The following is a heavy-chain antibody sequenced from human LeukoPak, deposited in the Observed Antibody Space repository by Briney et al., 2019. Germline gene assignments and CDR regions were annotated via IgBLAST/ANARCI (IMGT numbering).Heavy chain of an antibody. CDR3: ARIMAAADAFDI. J-gene: IGHJ3*02. CDR1: GGSISSYY. V-gene: IGHV4-59*01. CDR2: IYYSGST. D-gene: IGHD6-13*01. Sequence: SETLSLTCTVSGGSISSYYWSRIRQPPGKGLEWIGYIYYSGSTNYNPSLKSRVTISVDTSKNQFSLKLSSVTAADTAVYYCARIMAAADAFDIWGQGTMVTVSS.